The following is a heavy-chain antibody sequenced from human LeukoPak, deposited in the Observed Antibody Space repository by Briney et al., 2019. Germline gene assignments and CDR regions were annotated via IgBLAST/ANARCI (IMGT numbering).Heavy chain of an antibody. CDR1: GYSFREYP. Sequence: PGGALRLSCGASGYSFREYPIHWVRQAPGKGLEWVAVISNDGSNEYDAEFVKGRFTMSRDNSKNTVFLDMNNLRTEDTAVYYCARAQISIISSGQYLDVWGQGTLVTVSS. J-gene: IGHJ3*01. V-gene: IGHV3-30-3*01. D-gene: IGHD3-9*01. CDR2: ISNDGSNE. CDR3: ARAQISIISSGQYLDV.